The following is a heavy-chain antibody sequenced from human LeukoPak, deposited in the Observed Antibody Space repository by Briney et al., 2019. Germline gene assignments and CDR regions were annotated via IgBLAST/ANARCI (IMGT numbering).Heavy chain of an antibody. V-gene: IGHV3-9*01. D-gene: IGHD6-13*01. Sequence: PGGSLRLSCAASGFTFSSYGMHWVRQAPGKGLEWVSGISWNSGSIGYADSVKGRFTISRDNAKNSLYLQMNSLRAEDTALYYCAKDMGGWHSSSWFPLDYWGQGTLVTVSS. CDR3: AKDMGGWHSSSWFPLDY. J-gene: IGHJ4*02. CDR1: GFTFSSYG. CDR2: ISWNSGSI.